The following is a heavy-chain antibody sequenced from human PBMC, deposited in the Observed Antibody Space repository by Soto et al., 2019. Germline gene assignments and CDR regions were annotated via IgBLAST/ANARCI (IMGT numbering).Heavy chain of an antibody. CDR3: ARGPYYCSSTSCYVYYYYYMDV. Sequence: SETLSLTCTVSGGSISSYYWSWIRQPPGKGLERIGYIYYSGSTNYNPSLKSRVTISVDTSKNQFSLKLSSVTAADTAVYYCARGPYYCSSTSCYVYYYYYMDVWGKGTTVTVSS. CDR1: GGSISSYY. J-gene: IGHJ6*03. D-gene: IGHD2-2*01. V-gene: IGHV4-59*01. CDR2: IYYSGST.